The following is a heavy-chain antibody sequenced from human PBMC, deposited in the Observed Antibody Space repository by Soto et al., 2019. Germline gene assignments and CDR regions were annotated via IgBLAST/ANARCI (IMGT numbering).Heavy chain of an antibody. Sequence: QPGGSLRLSCSASGCTFSSYAMHWVRQAPGKGLEYVSGVRGNGDPPFYADSVKGRFTISRDNSKNTLYLQMSSLSADDTAVYYCVKSRGGNNLDLFDWRQGALHTISS. V-gene: IGHV3-64D*06. CDR3: VKSRGGNNLDLFD. CDR2: VRGNGDPP. CDR1: GCTFSSYA. J-gene: IGHJ4*02. D-gene: IGHD5-12*01.